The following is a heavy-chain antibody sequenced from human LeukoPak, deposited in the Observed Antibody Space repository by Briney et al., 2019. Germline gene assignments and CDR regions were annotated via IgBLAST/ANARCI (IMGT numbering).Heavy chain of an antibody. CDR3: VRQQTPHGNFDY. J-gene: IGHJ4*02. D-gene: IGHD1-26*01. V-gene: IGHV3-13*01. Sequence: PGGSLRLSCATSGFTFSNHAMHWVRQATGKGLEWVSAIGTAGGTFYPGSVKSRFTISRENAKNCLSFQMNSLRADDTAVYYCVRQQTPHGNFDYWGQGTLVTVSS. CDR2: IGTAGGT. CDR1: GFTFSNHA.